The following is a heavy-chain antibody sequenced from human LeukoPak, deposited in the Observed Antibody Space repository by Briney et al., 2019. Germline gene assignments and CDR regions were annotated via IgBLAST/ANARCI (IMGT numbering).Heavy chain of an antibody. CDR2: IIPIFGTA. Sequence: SVKVSCKASGGTFSSYAISWVRQAPGQGLEWMGGIIPIFGTANYAQKFQGRVTITADESTSTAYMELSSLRSEDTAVYYCARDSYDSSGYYGKMDAFDIWGQGTMVTVSS. J-gene: IGHJ3*02. CDR1: GGTFSSYA. V-gene: IGHV1-69*13. D-gene: IGHD3-22*01. CDR3: ARDSYDSSGYYGKMDAFDI.